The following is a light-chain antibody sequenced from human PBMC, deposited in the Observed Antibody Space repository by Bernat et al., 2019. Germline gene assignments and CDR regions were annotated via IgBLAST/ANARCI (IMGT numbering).Light chain of an antibody. CDR3: CSYAGSSTFYA. V-gene: IGLV2-23*01. Sequence: QSALTQPASVSGSPGQSITISCTGTSSDIGTYKFVSWYQQHPGRVPKVMIYEGSKRPSGVSNRFSGSKSGNTASLTISGLQAEDEADYYCCSYAGSSTFYAFGSGTKVTVL. CDR1: SSDIGTYKF. J-gene: IGLJ1*01. CDR2: EGS.